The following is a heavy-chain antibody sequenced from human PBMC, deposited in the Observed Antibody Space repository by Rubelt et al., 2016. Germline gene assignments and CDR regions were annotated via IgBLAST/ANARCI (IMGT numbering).Heavy chain of an antibody. CDR1: GFTFSDHY. CDR3: STSANFDSNWMDV. J-gene: IGHJ6*02. CDR2: TRNKAKGYTT. V-gene: IGHV3-72*01. Sequence: GGLVQPGRSLRLSCAASGFTFSDHYMDWVRQAPGKGLEWVGRTRNKAKGYTTEYAASVKGRFTISRDDSKNSLYLQMNSLKTEDTAVYYCSTSANFDSNWMDVWGQGTTVTVSS. D-gene: IGHD3-22*01.